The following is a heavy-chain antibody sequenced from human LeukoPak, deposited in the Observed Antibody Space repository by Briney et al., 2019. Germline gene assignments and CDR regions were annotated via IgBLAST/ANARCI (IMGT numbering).Heavy chain of an antibody. D-gene: IGHD2/OR15-2a*01. V-gene: IGHV3-53*01. CDR2: FSSGGRT. Sequence: GGSLRLSCAASGFTVSTYSMSWVRQAPGKGLEWVATFSSGGRTSYADSVKGRFTISRDTSQNTVYLQMNSLRDEDTALYYCASILYGWGQGTLVTVSS. CDR3: ASILYG. J-gene: IGHJ4*02. CDR1: GFTVSTYS.